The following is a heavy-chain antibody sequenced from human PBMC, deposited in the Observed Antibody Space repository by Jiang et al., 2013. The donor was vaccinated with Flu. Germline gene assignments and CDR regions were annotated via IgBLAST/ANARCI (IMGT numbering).Heavy chain of an antibody. CDR3: ARWVYSNSWYSFDP. V-gene: IGHV4-4*02. D-gene: IGHD6-13*01. CDR1: GGSISSSNW. J-gene: IGHJ5*02. CDR2: IFHTGNT. Sequence: GSGLVKPSGTLSLTCAVSGGSISSSNWWSWVRQPPGKGLEWIGEIFHTGNTKYNPSLKSRVTISVDKSKNQFSLRLSSVTAADTAVYYCARWVYSNSWYSFDPWGQGTLVTVSS.